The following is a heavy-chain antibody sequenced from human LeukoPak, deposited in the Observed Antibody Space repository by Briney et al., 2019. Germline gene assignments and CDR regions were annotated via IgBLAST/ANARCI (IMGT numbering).Heavy chain of an antibody. Sequence: GGSLRLSCAASGFTFSSYAMSWVRQAPGKGLKWVSAISGSGGSTYYADSVKGRFTISRDNSKNTLYLQMNSLRAEDTAVYYCAKDGAYGPPPSYCYYGMDVWGKGTTVTVSS. CDR2: ISGSGGST. CDR1: GFTFSSYA. J-gene: IGHJ6*04. V-gene: IGHV3-23*01. CDR3: AKDGAYGPPPSYCYYGMDV. D-gene: IGHD3-10*01.